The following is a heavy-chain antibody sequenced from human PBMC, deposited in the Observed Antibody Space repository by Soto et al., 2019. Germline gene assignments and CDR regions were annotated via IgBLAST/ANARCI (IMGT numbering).Heavy chain of an antibody. J-gene: IGHJ5*02. V-gene: IGHV3-48*02. Sequence: HPGGYLRLSCAASGFSFSSYRMNWVRQAPGKGLEWVSYISSSSSTIYYADSVKGRFTISRDNAKNSLYLQMNSLRDEDTAVYYCARDLQIAVPNWLDPWGQGTLVTVSS. CDR1: GFSFSSYR. CDR3: ARDLQIAVPNWLDP. CDR2: ISSSSSTI. D-gene: IGHD6-19*01.